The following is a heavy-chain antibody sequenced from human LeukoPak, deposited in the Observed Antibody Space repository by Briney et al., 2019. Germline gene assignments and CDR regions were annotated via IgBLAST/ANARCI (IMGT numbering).Heavy chain of an antibody. D-gene: IGHD4-17*01. J-gene: IGHJ5*02. CDR2: IYHSGST. V-gene: IGHV4-34*01. CDR1: GGSFSGYY. CDR3: ARVNGYGDYNWFDP. Sequence: SETLSLTCAVYGGSFSGYYWSWIRQPPGKGLEWIGYIYHSGSTYYNPSLKSRVTISVDRSKNQFSLKLSSVTAADTAVYYCARVNGYGDYNWFDPWGQGILVTVSS.